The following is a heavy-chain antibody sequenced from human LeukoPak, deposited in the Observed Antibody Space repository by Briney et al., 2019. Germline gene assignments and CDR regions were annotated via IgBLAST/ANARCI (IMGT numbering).Heavy chain of an antibody. V-gene: IGHV3-15*01. CDR3: ITDVSSSIRTVN. J-gene: IGHJ4*02. CDR1: GFTLSYPW. D-gene: IGHD1-26*01. CDR2: ARSEDDGGAT. Sequence: GGSPRLSCTASGFTLSYPWLRWVRQPPGRGVEWVGRARSEDDGGATDYAAPVKGRFIVARDDSKNTLYLQINSLRIEDTAVYYCITDVSSSIRTVNWGQGALVSVSS.